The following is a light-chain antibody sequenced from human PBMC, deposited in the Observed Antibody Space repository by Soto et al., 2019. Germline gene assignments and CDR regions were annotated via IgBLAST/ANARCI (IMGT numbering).Light chain of an antibody. CDR2: GAS. CDR3: HQRGTWPET. J-gene: IGKJ1*01. CDR1: QSVSTY. Sequence: EIVLTQFPATLSLSPGERATLSYRASQSVSTYLAWYQQKPGQAPRLLIYGASNRATGIPARFSGSGSGTDFTLTIGSLEPEDSAVYYCHQRGTWPETFGQGTKVEIK. V-gene: IGKV3-11*01.